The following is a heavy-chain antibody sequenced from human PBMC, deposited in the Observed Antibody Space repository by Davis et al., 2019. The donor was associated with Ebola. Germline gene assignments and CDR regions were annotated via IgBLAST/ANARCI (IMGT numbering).Heavy chain of an antibody. J-gene: IGHJ6*02. V-gene: IGHV4-39*01. CDR2: VYYDGST. D-gene: IGHD3-10*01. Sequence: SETLSLTCTVSGGSISSSSYYWGWIRQPPGKGLEWIGSVYYDGSTYYNPSVKSRVTISGDTSRNQFSLRLRSVTAADTAVYYCARHPRNPGADVWGQGTTVTVSS. CDR1: GGSISSSSYY. CDR3: ARHPRNPGADV.